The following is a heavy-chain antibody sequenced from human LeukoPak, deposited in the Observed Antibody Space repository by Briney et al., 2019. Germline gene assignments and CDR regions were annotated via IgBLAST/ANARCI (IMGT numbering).Heavy chain of an antibody. D-gene: IGHD5-24*01. CDR3: AKDRASRDGYNSHLEYFQH. J-gene: IGHJ1*01. CDR1: GFTFSSYG. V-gene: IGHV3-30*18. Sequence: GRSLRLSCAASGFTFSSYGMHWVRQAPGEGLEWVAVISYDGSNKYYADSVKGRFTISRDNSKNTLYLQMNSLRAEDTAVYYCAKDRASRDGYNSHLEYFQHWGQGTLVTVSS. CDR2: ISYDGSNK.